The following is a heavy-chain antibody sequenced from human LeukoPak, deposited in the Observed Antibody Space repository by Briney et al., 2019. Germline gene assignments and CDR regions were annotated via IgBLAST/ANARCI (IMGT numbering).Heavy chain of an antibody. D-gene: IGHD3-16*01. V-gene: IGHV3-33*01. Sequence: GGSLRLSCAASGFTFSSYGMHWVRQAPGKGLEWVAVIWYDGSNKYYADSVKGRFTISRDNSKNTLYLQMNSLRAEDTAVYYCARGGLGLATDPFDYWGQGTLVTVSS. CDR2: IWYDGSNK. CDR1: GFTFSSYG. CDR3: ARGGLGLATDPFDY. J-gene: IGHJ4*02.